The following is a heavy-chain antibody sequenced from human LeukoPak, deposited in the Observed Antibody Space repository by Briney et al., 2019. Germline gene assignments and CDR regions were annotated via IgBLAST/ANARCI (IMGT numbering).Heavy chain of an antibody. D-gene: IGHD6-13*01. J-gene: IGHJ3*02. V-gene: IGHV1-69*04. CDR1: GGTFSSYA. CDR2: IIPILGIA. CDR3: ARRRIAAAGNDAFDI. Sequence: GASVKVSCKASGGTFSSYAISWVRQGPGQGLEWMGRIIPILGIANYAQKFQGRVTITADRSTSTAYMELSSLRSEDTAVYYCARRRIAAAGNDAFDIWGQGTMVTVSS.